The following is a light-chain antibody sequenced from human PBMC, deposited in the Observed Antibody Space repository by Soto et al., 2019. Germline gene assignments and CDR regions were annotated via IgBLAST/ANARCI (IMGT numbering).Light chain of an antibody. Sequence: AIQLTQSPSSLSASVGDRVTITCRASQGISSALAWYQQKPGKAPKLLISHASSLESGVPSRFRGSGSGTDFTLTISSLQPEDFATYHCQQFNTYPTFGGGTKVEIK. CDR1: QGISSA. CDR3: QQFNTYPT. J-gene: IGKJ4*01. CDR2: HAS. V-gene: IGKV1-13*02.